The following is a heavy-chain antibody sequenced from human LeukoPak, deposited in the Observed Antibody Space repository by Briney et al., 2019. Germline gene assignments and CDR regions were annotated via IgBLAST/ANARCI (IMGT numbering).Heavy chain of an antibody. CDR2: ISGSAGGT. D-gene: IGHD3-10*01. V-gene: IGHV3-23*01. Sequence: GGSLRLSCVVSGITLSNYAMSWVRQAPGKGLEWVSGISGSAGGTNYADSVKGRFTISRDNSMNTMYLQMNSLRAEDTAVYFCAKRGIVIRGLLIIGFHKEAYYLDPWGQGILVTVSS. J-gene: IGHJ5*02. CDR1: GITLSNYA. CDR3: AKRGIVIRGLLIIGFHKEAYYLDP.